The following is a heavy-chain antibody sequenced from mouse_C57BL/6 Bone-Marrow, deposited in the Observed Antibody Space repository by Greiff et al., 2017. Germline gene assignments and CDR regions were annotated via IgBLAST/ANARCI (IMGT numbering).Heavy chain of an antibody. CDR3: ARELEAY. Sequence: EVKLVESGPGLVKPSQSLSLTCSVTGYSITSGYYWNWIRQFPGNKLEWMGYISYDGSNNYNPSLKNRNSITRDTSKNQFFLKLNSVTTEDTATYYCARELEAYWGQGTLVTVSA. V-gene: IGHV3-6*01. J-gene: IGHJ3*01. CDR2: ISYDGSN. CDR1: GYSITSGYY.